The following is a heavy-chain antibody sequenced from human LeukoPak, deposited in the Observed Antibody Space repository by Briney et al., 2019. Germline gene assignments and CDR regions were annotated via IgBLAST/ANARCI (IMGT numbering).Heavy chain of an antibody. CDR3: ARTRANWALVT. J-gene: IGHJ4*02. CDR1: GFSLSTSGMC. V-gene: IGHV2-70*11. CDR2: IDWDDDK. D-gene: IGHD2-21*01. Sequence: SGPALVKPTQTLTLTCTFSGFSLSTSGMCVSWIRQPPGKALEWLARIDWDDDKYYSTFLKTRLTISKDTSKNQVVLTMTNMDPVDTATYYCARTRANWALVTWGQGTLVTVSS.